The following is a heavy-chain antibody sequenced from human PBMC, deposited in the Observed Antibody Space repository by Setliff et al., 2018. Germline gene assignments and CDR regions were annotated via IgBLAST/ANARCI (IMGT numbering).Heavy chain of an antibody. J-gene: IGHJ4*02. CDR2: IDHSGRT. Sequence: SETLSLTCTVYGASFSNYYWGWVRQPPEERLEWIGEIDHSGRTKYNPSLKGRVTISVDTSKNQFSLRLSSVTAADTAVYCCRFWSGYYKNDYWGQGTVVTV. D-gene: IGHD3-3*01. V-gene: IGHV4-34*01. CDR1: GASFSNYY. CDR3: RFWSGYYKNDY.